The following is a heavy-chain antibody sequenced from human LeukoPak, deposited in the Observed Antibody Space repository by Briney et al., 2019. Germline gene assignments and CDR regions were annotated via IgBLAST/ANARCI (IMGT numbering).Heavy chain of an antibody. CDR3: ARGDGGYYFDY. CDR1: GFTFDDYG. Sequence: GGSLRLSCAASGFTFDDYGMSWVRQAPGKGLEWVSGINWNGGSTGYADSVKGRFTISRDNAKNSLYLQMNSPRAEDTALYYCARGDGGYYFDYWGQGTLVTVSS. J-gene: IGHJ4*02. V-gene: IGHV3-20*04. CDR2: INWNGGST. D-gene: IGHD3-10*01.